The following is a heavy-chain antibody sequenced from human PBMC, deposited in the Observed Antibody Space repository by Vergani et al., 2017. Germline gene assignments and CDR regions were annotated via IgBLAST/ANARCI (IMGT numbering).Heavy chain of an antibody. V-gene: IGHV3-7*01. CDR3: ARGAYYYASSDYPGAFDI. CDR1: GFTFNTYW. CDR2: IKQDGSEK. J-gene: IGHJ3*02. D-gene: IGHD3-22*01. Sequence: EVQLVESGGGLVQPGGSLRLSCAASGFTFNTYWMSWVRQAPGKGLEWVANIKQDGSEKYYVDSVKGRFTISRDNAKNSLYLQMNSLRAEDTAVYYCARGAYYYASSDYPGAFDIWGQGTMVTVSS.